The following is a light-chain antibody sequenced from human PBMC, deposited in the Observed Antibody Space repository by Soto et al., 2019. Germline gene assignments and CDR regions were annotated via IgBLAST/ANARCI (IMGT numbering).Light chain of an antibody. J-gene: IGLJ1*01. Sequence: QSALTQPPSVSGAPWQRVTISCTGISSNIGAGYDVHWYQQLPGTAPKLLIYGNSNRPSGVPDRFSGSKSGTSASLAITGLQAEDEADYYCQSYDSSLSGYYVFGTGTKVTVL. CDR3: QSYDSSLSGYYV. CDR2: GNS. CDR1: SSNIGAGYD. V-gene: IGLV1-40*01.